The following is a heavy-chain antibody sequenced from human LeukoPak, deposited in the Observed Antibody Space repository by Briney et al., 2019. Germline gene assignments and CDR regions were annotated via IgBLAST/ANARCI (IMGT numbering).Heavy chain of an antibody. CDR3: ARAFGLHIAVAGFLDY. CDR2: INPNSGGT. CDR1: GYTFTGYY. D-gene: IGHD6-19*01. Sequence: ASVKVSCKAPGYTFTGYYMHWVRQAPGQGLEWMGRINPNSGGTNYAQKFQGRVTMTRDTSISTAYMELSRLRSDDTAVYYCARAFGLHIAVAGFLDYWGQGTLVTVSS. J-gene: IGHJ4*02. V-gene: IGHV1-2*06.